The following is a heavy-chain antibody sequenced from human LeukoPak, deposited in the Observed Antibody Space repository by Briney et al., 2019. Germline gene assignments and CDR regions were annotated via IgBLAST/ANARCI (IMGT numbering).Heavy chain of an antibody. V-gene: IGHV3-9*01. CDR3: AKDRHPVATTPIYFDY. CDR2: ISWNSGSI. D-gene: IGHD5-12*01. Sequence: GGSLRLSCAASGFTFDDYAMHWVRQAPGKGLEWVSGISWNSGSIGYADSVKGRFTISRDNSKNTLYLQMNSLRAEDTAVYYCAKDRHPVATTPIYFDYWGQGTLVTVSS. J-gene: IGHJ4*02. CDR1: GFTFDDYA.